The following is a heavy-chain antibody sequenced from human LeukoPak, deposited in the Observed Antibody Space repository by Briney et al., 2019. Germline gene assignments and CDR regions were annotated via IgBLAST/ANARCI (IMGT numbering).Heavy chain of an antibody. CDR3: ARVSYDSSGYYYGLIDY. CDR2: MNPNSGNT. V-gene: IGHV1-8*01. J-gene: IGHJ4*02. D-gene: IGHD3-22*01. Sequence: ASVKVSCKASGYTFTSYDINWVRQATGQGLEWMGWMNPNSGNTGYAQKFQGRVTMTRNTSISTAYMELSSLRSEDTAVYYCARVSYDSSGYYYGLIDYWGQGTLVTVSS. CDR1: GYTFTSYD.